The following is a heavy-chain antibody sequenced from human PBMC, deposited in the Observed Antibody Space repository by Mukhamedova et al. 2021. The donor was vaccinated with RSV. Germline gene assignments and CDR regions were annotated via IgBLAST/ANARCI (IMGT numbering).Heavy chain of an antibody. CDR3: ARNRGDAEGGNWLDP. D-gene: IGHD4-17*01. V-gene: IGHV3-30*01. J-gene: IGHJ5*02. Sequence: VKGRFTVSRDNSKNTVFLQMDSLRPEDTAVYYCARNRGDAEGGNWLDPRGQGTLVTVSS.